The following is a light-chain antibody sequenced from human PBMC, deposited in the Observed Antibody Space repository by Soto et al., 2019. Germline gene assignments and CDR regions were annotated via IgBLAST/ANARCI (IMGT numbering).Light chain of an antibody. CDR3: QQYYDLPLT. Sequence: DIQMTQSPSSLSASVGDRVTITCQASQDIKNYLSWYQQKPGKAPKLLIYDASNLQTGVPSRFIGSGSGTDFTFTISSLQPEDSARYFCQQYYDLPLTFGGGTKVEIK. J-gene: IGKJ4*01. CDR1: QDIKNY. V-gene: IGKV1-33*01. CDR2: DAS.